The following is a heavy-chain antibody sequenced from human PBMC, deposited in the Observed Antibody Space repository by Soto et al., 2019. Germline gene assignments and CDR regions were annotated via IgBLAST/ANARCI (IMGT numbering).Heavy chain of an antibody. CDR1: GFTFSSYA. V-gene: IGHV3-23*01. CDR3: AKDLSPSPMGAISYWFDP. D-gene: IGHD1-26*01. Sequence: PGGSLRLSCAASGFTFSSYAMSWVRQAPGKGLEWVSAISGSGGSTYYADSVKGRFTISRDNSKNTLYLQMNSLRAEDTAVYYCAKDLSPSPMGAISYWFDPWGQGTLVTVSS. CDR2: ISGSGGST. J-gene: IGHJ5*02.